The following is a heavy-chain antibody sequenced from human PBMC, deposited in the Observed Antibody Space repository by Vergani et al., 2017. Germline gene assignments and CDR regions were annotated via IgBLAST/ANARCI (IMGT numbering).Heavy chain of an antibody. D-gene: IGHD2-2*01. V-gene: IGHV1-24*01. CDR3: AKVCGXTSCPYGGGAFDV. J-gene: IGHJ3*01. CDR1: GYSLTELT. CDR2: FDPEHGEV. Sequence: QVQLVQSGSEVRKPGASVKVSCQVSGYSLTELTIHWVRQAPGKGLEWMGGFDPEHGEVTFAHHIQGRVTMTEDRSTDTAYMELSSLRPEDTALYYCAKVCGXTSCPYGGGAFDVWGHGTMVTVSS.